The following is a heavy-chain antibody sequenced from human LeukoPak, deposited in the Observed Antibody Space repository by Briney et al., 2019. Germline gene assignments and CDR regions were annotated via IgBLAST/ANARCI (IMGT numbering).Heavy chain of an antibody. CDR2: ISASGGSS. D-gene: IGHD1-20*01. Sequence: PGGSLRLSCAASGFTFSSYAMSWVRQAPGKGLHWVLGISASGGSSYYADSVKGRFTISRDNSKNTLYLQMDSLRAEDTAVYYCAKDRITGTPYYFDYWGQGTLVTVSS. CDR3: AKDRITGTPYYFDY. J-gene: IGHJ4*02. CDR1: GFTFSSYA. V-gene: IGHV3-23*01.